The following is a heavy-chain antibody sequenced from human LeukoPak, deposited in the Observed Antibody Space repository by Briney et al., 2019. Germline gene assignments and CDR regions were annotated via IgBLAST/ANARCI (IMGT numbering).Heavy chain of an antibody. D-gene: IGHD3-22*01. J-gene: IGHJ4*02. V-gene: IGHV3-21*01. CDR1: GFTFSSYS. CDR2: ISSSSSYI. Sequence: GGSLRLSCAASGFTFSSYSMNWVRQAPGKGLEWVSSISSSSSYIYYADSVKGRFTISRDNAKNSLYLQMNSLRAEDTAVYYCAREGRKEYYYDSSGYYYRDYWGQGTLVTVSS. CDR3: AREGRKEYYYDSSGYYYRDY.